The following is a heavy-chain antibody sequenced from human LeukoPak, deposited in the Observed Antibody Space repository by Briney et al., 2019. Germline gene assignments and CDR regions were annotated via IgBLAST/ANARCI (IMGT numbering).Heavy chain of an antibody. CDR3: AHLSIAVAGSGNAFDI. J-gene: IGHJ3*02. CDR1: GFSLSTSGVG. Sequence: SGPTLVKPTQTLTLTCTFSGFSLSTSGVGVGWIRQPPGKALEWLALIYWNDDKRYSPSLKSRLTITKDTSKNQVVLTMTNMDPVDTATYYCAHLSIAVAGSGNAFDIWGQGTMVTVSS. V-gene: IGHV2-5*01. D-gene: IGHD6-19*01. CDR2: IYWNDDK.